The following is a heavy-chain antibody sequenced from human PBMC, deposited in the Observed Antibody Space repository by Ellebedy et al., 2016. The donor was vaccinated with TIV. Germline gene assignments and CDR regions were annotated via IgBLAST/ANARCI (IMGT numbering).Heavy chain of an antibody. D-gene: IGHD3-3*01. J-gene: IGHJ4*02. CDR3: ALPYDGY. CDR2: IRSKANNYAT. Sequence: GESLKISXAASGFTFSDSAMHWVRQASGKGLEWVGRIRSKANNYATAYTESVKGRFTISRDDSKNTAFLQMNSLKIEDTAVYYFALPYDGYWGQGTLVTVSS. V-gene: IGHV3-73*01. CDR1: GFTFSDSA.